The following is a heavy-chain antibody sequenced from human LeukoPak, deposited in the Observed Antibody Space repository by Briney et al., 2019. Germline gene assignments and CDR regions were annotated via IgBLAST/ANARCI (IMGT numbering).Heavy chain of an antibody. CDR2: IDYSGTT. V-gene: IGHV4-61*10. Sequence: PSETLSLTCTVSGGSISSGSYYWSWIRQPAGKGLEWIGNIDYSGTTKYNPSLKSRVTISIDTSTNQFSLKLSSVTAADTAVYYCAREQWLAFDAFNIWGQGTMVTVSS. CDR3: AREQWLAFDAFNI. D-gene: IGHD6-19*01. CDR1: GGSISSGSYY. J-gene: IGHJ3*02.